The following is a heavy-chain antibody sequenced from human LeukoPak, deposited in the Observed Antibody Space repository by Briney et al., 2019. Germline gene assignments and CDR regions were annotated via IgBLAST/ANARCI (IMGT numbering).Heavy chain of an antibody. Sequence: ASVKVSCKASGYTFTSYGISWVRQAPGQGLEWMGWISAYNSNTNYAQKLQGRVTMTTDTSTSTAYMELRSLRSDDTAVYYCARTLIVPAAIKGGYYYYYMDVWGKGTTVTVSS. CDR2: ISAYNSNT. J-gene: IGHJ6*03. D-gene: IGHD2-2*01. CDR1: GYTFTSYG. V-gene: IGHV1-18*01. CDR3: ARTLIVPAAIKGGYYYYYMDV.